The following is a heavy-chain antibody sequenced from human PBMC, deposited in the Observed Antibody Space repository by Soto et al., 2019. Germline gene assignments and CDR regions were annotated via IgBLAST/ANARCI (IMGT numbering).Heavy chain of an antibody. CDR2: IKQDGSEK. V-gene: IGHV3-7*03. CDR1: GFTFSHYW. Sequence: GGSLRLSCAASGFTFSHYWMSWVRQAPGKGLEWVANIKQDGSEKNYVGSVKGRFTISRDNARNSLYLQMNSLRADDSAVYFCARETDAFDMWGQGTVVTVSS. J-gene: IGHJ3*02. CDR3: ARETDAFDM.